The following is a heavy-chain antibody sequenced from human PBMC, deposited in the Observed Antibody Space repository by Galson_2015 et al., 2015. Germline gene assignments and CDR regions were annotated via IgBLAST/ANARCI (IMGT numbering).Heavy chain of an antibody. CDR3: ARGQNSGSQRGFDWFDP. Sequence: SLRLSCAASGFTFSSYSMNWVRQAPGKGLEWVSYISSSSSTIYYADSVKGRFTISRDNAKNSLYLQMNSLRDEDTAVYYCARGQNSGSQRGFDWFDPWGQGTLVTVSS. CDR2: ISSSSSTI. V-gene: IGHV3-48*02. J-gene: IGHJ5*02. D-gene: IGHD1-26*01. CDR1: GFTFSSYS.